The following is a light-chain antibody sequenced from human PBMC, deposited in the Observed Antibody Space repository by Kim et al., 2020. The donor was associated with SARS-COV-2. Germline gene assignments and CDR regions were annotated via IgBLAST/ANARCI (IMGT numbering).Light chain of an antibody. V-gene: IGLV1-44*01. CDR1: SSNIGSNS. Sequence: QKVTVSCSGSSSNIGSNSVSWYQQFPGTAPHLLIYGNTQRPSGVPDRFSGSKSGTSVSLAISGLQSEDEAAYYCASWDDSLNGVVFGGGTQLTVL. J-gene: IGLJ2*01. CDR2: GNT. CDR3: ASWDDSLNGVV.